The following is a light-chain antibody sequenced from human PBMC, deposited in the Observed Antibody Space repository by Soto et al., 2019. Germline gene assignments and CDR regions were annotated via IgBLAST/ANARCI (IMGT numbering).Light chain of an antibody. CDR1: QSVSRY. CDR3: QQRSNWIT. V-gene: IGKV3-11*01. CDR2: DTS. J-gene: IGKJ5*01. Sequence: IVLTQSPATLSLSPGERATLSCRASQSVSRYLAWYQQKPGQAPRLIIYDTSYRATGIPARFSGSGSGTDFTLTISSLAPDDFAVYSCQQRSNWITFGQGTRLEIK.